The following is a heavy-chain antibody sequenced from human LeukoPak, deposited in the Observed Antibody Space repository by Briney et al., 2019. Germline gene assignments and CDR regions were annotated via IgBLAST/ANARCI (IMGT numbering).Heavy chain of an antibody. V-gene: IGHV4-39*07. D-gene: IGHD3-10*01. CDR1: GGSISSSSYS. CDR2: IYYSGST. J-gene: IGHJ5*02. Sequence: SETLSLTCTVSGGSISSSSYSWGWIRQPPGKGLEWIGSIYYSGSTYYNPSLKSRVTISVDTSKNQFSLKLSSVTAADTAVYYCARALDGSGSYYKRFDPWGQGTLVTVSS. CDR3: ARALDGSGSYYKRFDP.